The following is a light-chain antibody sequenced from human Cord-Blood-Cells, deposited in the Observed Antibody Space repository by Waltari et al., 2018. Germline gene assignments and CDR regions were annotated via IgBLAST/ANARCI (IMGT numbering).Light chain of an antibody. CDR1: QGISSY. CDR2: AAS. J-gene: IGKJ5*01. CDR3: QQLNSYPLP. Sequence: DSQLPQSPSFLSASVGHRVTITCRASQGISSYLAWYQQKPGKAPKLLIYAASTLQSGVPSRFSGSGSGTEFTLTISSLQPEDFATYYCQQLNSYPLPFGPGTRLEIK. V-gene: IGKV1-9*01.